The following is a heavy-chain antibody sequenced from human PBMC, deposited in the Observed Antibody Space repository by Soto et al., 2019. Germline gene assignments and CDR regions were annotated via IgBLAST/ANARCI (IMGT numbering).Heavy chain of an antibody. J-gene: IGHJ4*02. V-gene: IGHV4-4*07. CDR3: ARNYGSPYSSGWTLFDY. CDR1: GGSISSYY. CDR2: IYTSGST. Sequence: KTSETLSLTCTVSGGSISSYYWSWIRQPAGKGLEWIGRIYTSGSTNYNPSLKSRVTMSVDTSKNQFSLKLSSVTAADTAVYYCARNYGSPYSSGWTLFDYWGQGTLVTVSS. D-gene: IGHD6-19*01.